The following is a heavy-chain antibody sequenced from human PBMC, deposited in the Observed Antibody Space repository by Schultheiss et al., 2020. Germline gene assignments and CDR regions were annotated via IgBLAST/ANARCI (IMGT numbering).Heavy chain of an antibody. CDR3: ARVGYMVQDALFDY. V-gene: IGHV3-30-3*01. J-gene: IGHJ4*02. Sequence: GGSLRLSCAASGFTFSSYGINWVRQAPGKGLEWVALISYDGSNKYYADSVKGRFTISRDNAKNSLYLQMNSLRAEDTAVYYCARVGYMVQDALFDYWGQGTLVTGSS. CDR2: ISYDGSNK. D-gene: IGHD3-10*01. CDR1: GFTFSSYG.